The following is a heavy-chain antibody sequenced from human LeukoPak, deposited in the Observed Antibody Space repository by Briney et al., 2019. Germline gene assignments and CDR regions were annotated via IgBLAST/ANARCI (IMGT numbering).Heavy chain of an antibody. CDR1: GFTFNSYE. Sequence: PGGSLRLSCAASGFTFNSYEMNWVRQAPGKGLEWVSYINSGGSAIYYADSVKGRFTISGDNAKNSLYLQMNGLRADDTAVYYCARGGSYVHYWGQGTLVTVSS. J-gene: IGHJ4*02. D-gene: IGHD1-26*01. CDR2: INSGGSAI. V-gene: IGHV3-48*03. CDR3: ARGGSYVHY.